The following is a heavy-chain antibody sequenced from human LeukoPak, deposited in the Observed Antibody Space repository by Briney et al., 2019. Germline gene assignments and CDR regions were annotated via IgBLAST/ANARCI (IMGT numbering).Heavy chain of an antibody. CDR2: IIPIFGTA. D-gene: IGHD4-17*01. CDR1: GGTFSSYA. Sequence: GASVKVSCKASGGTFSSYAISWVRQAPGQGLEWMGGIIPIFGTANYAQKFQGRVTITTDESTSTAYMGLSSLRSEDTAVYYCARDLRADYGDYYFDYWGQGTLVTVSS. J-gene: IGHJ4*02. CDR3: ARDLRADYGDYYFDY. V-gene: IGHV1-69*05.